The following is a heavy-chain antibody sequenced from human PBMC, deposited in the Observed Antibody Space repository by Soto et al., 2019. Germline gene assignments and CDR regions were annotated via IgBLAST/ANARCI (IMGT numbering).Heavy chain of an antibody. V-gene: IGHV3-23*01. CDR3: AKDREYEYCSSTSCYGTYYYYMHV. CDR2: ISGSGGST. D-gene: IGHD2-2*01. J-gene: IGHJ6*03. Sequence: PGGSLRLSCAASGFTFSSYAMSWVRQAPGKGLEWVSAISGSGGSTYYADSVKGRFTISRDNSRNTLYLQMNSLRAEDTAVYYCAKDREYEYCSSTSCYGTYYYYMHVWGKATPVTAP. CDR1: GFTFSSYA.